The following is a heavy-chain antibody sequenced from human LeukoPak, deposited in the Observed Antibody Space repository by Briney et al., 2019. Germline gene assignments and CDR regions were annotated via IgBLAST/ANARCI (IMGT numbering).Heavy chain of an antibody. V-gene: IGHV4-59*08. J-gene: IGHJ4*02. CDR1: SGSIGSFY. CDR2: INFSGST. CDR3: TRGGSADPFEH. D-gene: IGHD1-26*01. Sequence: NPSETLSLTCTITSGSIGSFYWSWIRQPPGKGLEWIGYINFSGSTKFNSALESRVTISMDTSKNQFSLKLNSVTAADTAVYYCTRGGSADPFEHWGQGTLVTVSS.